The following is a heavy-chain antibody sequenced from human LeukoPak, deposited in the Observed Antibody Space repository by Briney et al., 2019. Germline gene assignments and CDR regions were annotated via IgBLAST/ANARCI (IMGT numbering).Heavy chain of an antibody. CDR2: IIPIFGTA. J-gene: IGHJ4*02. CDR3: ARRPQPYYYFDY. V-gene: IGHV1-69*13. CDR1: GGTFSSYA. D-gene: IGHD1-26*01. Sequence: SVKVSCKASGGTFSSYAISWVRQAPGQGLEWMGGIIPIFGTANYAQKFQGRVTITADESTSTAYMELSSLRSEDTAVFYCARRPQPYYYFDYWGQGTLVTVSS.